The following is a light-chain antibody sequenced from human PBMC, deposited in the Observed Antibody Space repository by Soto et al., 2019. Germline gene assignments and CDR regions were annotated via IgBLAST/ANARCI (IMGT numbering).Light chain of an antibody. CDR3: CSDAGSSV. J-gene: IGLJ2*01. Sequence: QSALTQPRSVSGSPGQSVTISCTGTSSDVGGYNYVSWYQQHPGKAPKLMIHDVSKRPSGVPDRFSGSKSGNPASLSTSGLQAEDEAEYYCCSDAGSSVFGGGTKLTVL. V-gene: IGLV2-11*01. CDR1: SSDVGGYNY. CDR2: DVS.